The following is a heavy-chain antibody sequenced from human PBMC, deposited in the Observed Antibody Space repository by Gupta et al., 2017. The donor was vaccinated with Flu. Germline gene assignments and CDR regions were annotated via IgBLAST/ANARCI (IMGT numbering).Heavy chain of an antibody. D-gene: IGHD2-8*01. Sequence: EVQLVESGGGLVQPGGSLKLSCADSGFSFSDSAMHWVRQASGKGLEWVARIRSKANNYAISYAASVKGRFTISRDDSKNTAHLQMNSLKSEDTAVYYCSGSPVYAMDVWGQGTTVTVSS. J-gene: IGHJ6*02. CDR2: IRSKANNYAI. CDR1: GFSFSDSA. V-gene: IGHV3-73*02. CDR3: SGSPVYAMDV.